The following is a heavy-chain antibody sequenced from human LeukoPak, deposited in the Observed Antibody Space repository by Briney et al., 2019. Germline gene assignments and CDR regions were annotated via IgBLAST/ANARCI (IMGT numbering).Heavy chain of an antibody. J-gene: IGHJ4*02. CDR3: AKDDAWLQYGN. D-gene: IGHD5-24*01. Sequence: GGSLRLSCAASGFTFSSHSMNWVRQAPGEGLEWVSGISPNGVITYYADSVKGRFTISRDNSKGTVYLQMNSLRPEDTAVYYCAKDDAWLQYGNWGRGTLVTVSS. V-gene: IGHV3-23*01. CDR1: GFTFSSHS. CDR2: ISPNGVIT.